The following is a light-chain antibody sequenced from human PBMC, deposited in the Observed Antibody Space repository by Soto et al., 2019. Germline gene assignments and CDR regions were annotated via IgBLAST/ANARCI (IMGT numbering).Light chain of an antibody. Sequence: DIHLTQSPSFLSASVGDRVTITCRASQGIKSFLAWFQQKPGKAPNLRISAASTLQSGVPSRFSGSGSGTEFLLTIIGLQPEDVATYYCRQLNSYPLTFGGGTKVELK. J-gene: IGKJ4*01. CDR2: AAS. V-gene: IGKV1-9*01. CDR3: RQLNSYPLT. CDR1: QGIKSF.